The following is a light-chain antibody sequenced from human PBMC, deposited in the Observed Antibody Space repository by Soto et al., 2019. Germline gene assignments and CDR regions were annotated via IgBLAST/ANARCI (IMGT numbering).Light chain of an antibody. Sequence: QSVLTQPPSVSAAPGQKVTISCSGSSSNIGNNYVSLYQQFPGTAPKLLIYENNKRPSGIPDRFSGSKSGTSATLDITGLQTGDEADYYCGTWDSSRSAVVFGGGTKLTVL. V-gene: IGLV1-51*01. CDR3: GTWDSSRSAVV. CDR1: SSNIGNNY. CDR2: ENN. J-gene: IGLJ2*01.